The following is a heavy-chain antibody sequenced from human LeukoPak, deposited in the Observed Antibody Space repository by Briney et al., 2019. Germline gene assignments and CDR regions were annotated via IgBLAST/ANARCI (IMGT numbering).Heavy chain of an antibody. D-gene: IGHD3-22*01. Sequence: GGSLRLSCAASGFTFDDYGMSWVRQAPGKGLEWVSGINWNGGSTGYAGSVKGRFTISRDNAKNSLYLQMNSLRAEDTALYYCAGENRAPGFSSGYYYGDYWGQGTLVTVSS. CDR2: INWNGGST. J-gene: IGHJ4*02. CDR1: GFTFDDYG. V-gene: IGHV3-20*04. CDR3: AGENRAPGFSSGYYYGDY.